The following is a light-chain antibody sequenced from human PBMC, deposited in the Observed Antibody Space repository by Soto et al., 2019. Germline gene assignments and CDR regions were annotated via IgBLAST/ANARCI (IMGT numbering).Light chain of an antibody. V-gene: IGLV4-60*02. J-gene: IGLJ3*02. CDR2: LEGSGSY. CDR1: SGHSSYI. Sequence: QSVLTQSSSASASLGSSVKLTCTLSSGHSSYIIAWHQQQPGKAPRYLMKLEGSGSYNKGSGVPDRFSGSSSGADRYLTISNLQFEDEADYYCETWDSNFWVFGGGTKFTVL. CDR3: ETWDSNFWV.